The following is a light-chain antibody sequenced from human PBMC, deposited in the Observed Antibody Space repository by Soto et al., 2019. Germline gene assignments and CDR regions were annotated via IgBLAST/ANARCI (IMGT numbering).Light chain of an antibody. CDR2: EVS. Sequence: QSALTQPAFVSGSPGQSITISCTGTSSDVGGYSYVSWYQHPPGKAPKLMISEVSNRPSGVSNRFSGSKSGNTASLAITGLQAEDEADYYCQSYDSSLSGVVFGGGTKVTVL. CDR1: SSDVGGYSY. J-gene: IGLJ2*01. V-gene: IGLV2-14*01. CDR3: QSYDSSLSGVV.